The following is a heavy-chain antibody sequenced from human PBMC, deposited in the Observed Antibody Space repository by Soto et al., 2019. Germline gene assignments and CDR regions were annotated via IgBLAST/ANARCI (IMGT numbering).Heavy chain of an antibody. D-gene: IGHD4-4*01. V-gene: IGHV4-39*02. CDR2: FYYSGST. Sequence: QLQLQESGPGLVKPSETLSLTCSVSGGSISSSTYYWGWIRQPPGKGLEWIGSFYYSGSTYYNPSLKSRVTISVDTSNNQFSLRLSSVTAADTAVDYCAREATYTYSSLDWGQGTLVTVSS. CDR3: AREATYTYSSLD. CDR1: GGSISSSTYY. J-gene: IGHJ4*02.